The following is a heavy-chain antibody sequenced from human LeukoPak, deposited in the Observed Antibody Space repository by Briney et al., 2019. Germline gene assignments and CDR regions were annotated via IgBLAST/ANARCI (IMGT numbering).Heavy chain of an antibody. J-gene: IGHJ4*02. V-gene: IGHV3-21*01. CDR1: GLTFSSYS. CDR3: ARADSYDYVWGSYIGLFDY. D-gene: IGHD3-16*01. CDR2: ISSSSSYI. Sequence: GGSLRLSCAASGLTFSSYSMNWVRQAPGKGLEWVSSISSSSSYIYYADSVKGRFTISRDNAKNSLYLQMNSLRAEDTAVYYCARADSYDYVWGSYIGLFDYWGQGTLVTVSS.